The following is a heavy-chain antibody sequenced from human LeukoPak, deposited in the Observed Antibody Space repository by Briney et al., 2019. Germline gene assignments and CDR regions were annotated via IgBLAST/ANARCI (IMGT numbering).Heavy chain of an antibody. CDR3: ARQGPIQLDS. D-gene: IGHD5-18*01. J-gene: IGHJ4*02. Sequence: GESLKISCKGSGYSFTSNWIGWVRQVPGKGLEWMGIIHPGDSDTRYSPPFQGQVTISADKSVSTAYLQWSSLKASDTAMYYCARQGPIQLDSWGQGTLVTVSS. CDR1: GYSFTSNW. CDR2: IHPGDSDT. V-gene: IGHV5-51*01.